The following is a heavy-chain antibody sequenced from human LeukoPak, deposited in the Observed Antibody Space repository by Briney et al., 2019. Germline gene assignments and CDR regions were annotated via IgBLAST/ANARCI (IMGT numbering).Heavy chain of an antibody. CDR1: RYTFTRSD. D-gene: IGHD4-17*01. CDR2: MKPNRGNT. V-gene: IGHV1-8*01. CDR3: ASRRNVYGDRTGDYYYMDV. Sequence: ALGRASCKASRYTFTRSDINWVREATGDGLEGRGWMKPNRGNTRYAQKIHGRDTMTRNTSLRTPYMQLSSLRSEDTAVYYCASRRNVYGDRTGDYYYMDVWGKGTMVTVSS. J-gene: IGHJ6*03.